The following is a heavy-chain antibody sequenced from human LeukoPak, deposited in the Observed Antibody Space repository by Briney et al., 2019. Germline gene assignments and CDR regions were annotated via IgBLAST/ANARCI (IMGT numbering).Heavy chain of an antibody. D-gene: IGHD3-9*01. J-gene: IGHJ4*02. V-gene: IGHV4-59*01. CDR2: IYYSGST. CDR1: GGSISSYY. Sequence: PSETLSLTCTDSGGSISSYYWSWIRQPPGKGLEWIGYIYYSGSTNYNPSLKSRVTISVDTSKNQFSLKLSSVTAADTAVYYCARWNILTGYSLDYWGQGTLVTVSS. CDR3: ARWNILTGYSLDY.